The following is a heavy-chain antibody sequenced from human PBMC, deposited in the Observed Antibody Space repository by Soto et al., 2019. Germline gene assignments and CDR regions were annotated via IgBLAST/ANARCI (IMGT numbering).Heavy chain of an antibody. J-gene: IGHJ5*02. CDR2: IYYSGST. Sequence: SETLSLTCTVSGGSISSGGYYWSWIRQHPGKGLEWIGYIYYSGSTYYNPSLKSRVTISVDTSKNQFSLKLSSVTAADTAVYYCARQSRANWFDPWGQGTLVTVSS. V-gene: IGHV4-31*03. CDR1: GGSISSGGYY. CDR3: ARQSRANWFDP.